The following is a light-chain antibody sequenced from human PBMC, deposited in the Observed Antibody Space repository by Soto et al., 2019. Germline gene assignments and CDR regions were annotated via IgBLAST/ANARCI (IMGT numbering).Light chain of an antibody. J-gene: IGKJ2*01. CDR2: AAS. CDR1: QSVSRNY. CDR3: QLYGSSPPRYT. Sequence: EIVLTQSPGTLYLSPGERATLSCRASQSVSRNYLAWYQQKRGQAPRLLIYAASARATGIPDRFSGSGSGTDFTLTISRLEPEDFAVYFCQLYGSSPPRYTFAQGTKLEIK. V-gene: IGKV3-20*01.